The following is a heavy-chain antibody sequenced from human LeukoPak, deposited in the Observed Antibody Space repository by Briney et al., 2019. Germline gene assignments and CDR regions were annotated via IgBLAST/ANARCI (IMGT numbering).Heavy chain of an antibody. CDR1: GFIFSSYA. CDR3: AKIKDIVVVPAPYGY. J-gene: IGHJ4*02. D-gene: IGHD2-2*01. V-gene: IGHV3-23*01. CDR2: ISGSGGST. Sequence: GGSLRLSCAASGFIFSSYAMSWVRQAPGKGLEWVSAISGSGGSTYYADSVKGRFTISRDNSKNTLYLQMNSLRAEDTAVYYCAKIKDIVVVPAPYGYWGQGTLVTVSS.